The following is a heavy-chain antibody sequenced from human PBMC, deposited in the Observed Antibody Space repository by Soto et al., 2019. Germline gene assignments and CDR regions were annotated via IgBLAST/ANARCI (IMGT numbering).Heavy chain of an antibody. V-gene: IGHV3-48*01. CDR3: ARGGSGSYSGNYYYYYMDV. CDR2: ISSSSSTI. CDR1: GFTFSSYS. J-gene: IGHJ6*03. Sequence: GGSLRLSCAASGFTFSSYSMNWVRQAPGKGLEWVSYISSSSSTIYYADSVKGRFTISRDNAKNSLYLQMNSLRAEDTAVYYCARGGSGSYSGNYYYYYMDVWGKGTTVTVSS. D-gene: IGHD3-10*01.